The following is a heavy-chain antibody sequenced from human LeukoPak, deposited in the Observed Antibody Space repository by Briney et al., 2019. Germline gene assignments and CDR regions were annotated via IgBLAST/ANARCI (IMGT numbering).Heavy chain of an antibody. D-gene: IGHD3-22*01. CDR1: GGTFSSYA. J-gene: IGHJ6*02. CDR3: ARGLVVINYYYGMDV. CDR2: IIPILGIA. Sequence: ASVKVSCKASGGTFSSYAISWVRQAPGQGLEWMGRIIPILGIANYAQKFQGRVTITPDKSTSTAYMELSSLRSEDTAVYYCARGLVVINYYYGMDVWGQGATVTVSS. V-gene: IGHV1-69*04.